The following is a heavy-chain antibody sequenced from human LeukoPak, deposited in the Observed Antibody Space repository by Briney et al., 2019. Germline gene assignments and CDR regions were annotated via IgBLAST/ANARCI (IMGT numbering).Heavy chain of an antibody. D-gene: IGHD2-2*01. CDR1: GFTFSSYG. CDR3: AKTGSSSTSCQAYYYYYMDV. V-gene: IGHV3-30*02. Sequence: GGSLRLSCAASGFTFSSYGMHWVRQAPGKGLEWVAFIRYDGSNKYYADSVKGRFTISRDNSKNTLYLQMNSLRAEDTAVYYCAKTGSSSTSCQAYYYYYMDVWGKGTTVTVSS. CDR2: IRYDGSNK. J-gene: IGHJ6*03.